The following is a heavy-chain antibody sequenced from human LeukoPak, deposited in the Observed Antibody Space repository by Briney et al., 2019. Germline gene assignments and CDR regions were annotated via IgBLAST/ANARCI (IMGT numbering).Heavy chain of an antibody. D-gene: IGHD1-26*01. Sequence: EASVKVSCKASGYTFTSYGTSWVRQPPGQGLEWMGWISAYNGNTTYAQKLQGRVTMTTDTSTSTAYMELRSLRSDDTAVYYCAIVGATSWFDPWGQGTLVTVSS. CDR1: GYTFTSYG. CDR3: AIVGATSWFDP. CDR2: ISAYNGNT. J-gene: IGHJ5*02. V-gene: IGHV1-18*01.